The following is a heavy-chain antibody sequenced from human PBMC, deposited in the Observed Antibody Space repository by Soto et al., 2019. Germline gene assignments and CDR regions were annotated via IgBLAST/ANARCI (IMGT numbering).Heavy chain of an antibody. J-gene: IGHJ3*02. V-gene: IGHV1-69*02. CDR2: IIPILGIA. Sequence: SVKVSCKASGGTFSSYTISWVRQAPGQGLEWMGRIIPILGIANYAQKFQGRVTITADKSTSTAYMELSSLRSEDTAVYYCAIISIRFRGAFDIWGQGTMVTVSS. CDR1: GGTFSSYT. D-gene: IGHD2-21*01. CDR3: AIISIRFRGAFDI.